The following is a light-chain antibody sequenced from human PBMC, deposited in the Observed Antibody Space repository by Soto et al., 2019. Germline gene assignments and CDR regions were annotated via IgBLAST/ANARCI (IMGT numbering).Light chain of an antibody. CDR2: EVS. CDR3: TSYTSSSTLV. V-gene: IGLV2-14*01. CDR1: SSDVGGYNY. Sequence: QSALTQPASVSGSPGQSITISCTGTSSDVGGYNYVSWYQQHPGKAPKLMIYEVSNRPSGVSNRFSGSKSGNTASLTIYGLQAEDEADYYCTSYTSSSTLVFGTGTTVTVL. J-gene: IGLJ1*01.